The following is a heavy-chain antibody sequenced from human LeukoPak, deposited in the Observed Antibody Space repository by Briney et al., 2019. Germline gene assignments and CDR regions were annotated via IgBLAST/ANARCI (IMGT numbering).Heavy chain of an antibody. D-gene: IGHD3-9*01. V-gene: IGHV1-18*01. CDR1: GYTFTSYG. Sequence: ASVKVSCKASGYTFTSYGISWVRQAPGQGLEWMGWISAYNGNTNYAQKLQGRATMTTNTSTSTAYMELRSLRSDDTAVYYCARDTYYDILTGYYTLNWFDPWGQGTLVTVSS. CDR3: ARDTYYDILTGYYTLNWFDP. J-gene: IGHJ5*02. CDR2: ISAYNGNT.